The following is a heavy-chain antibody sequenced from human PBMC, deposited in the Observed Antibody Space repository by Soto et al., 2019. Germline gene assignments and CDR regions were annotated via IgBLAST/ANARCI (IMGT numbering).Heavy chain of an antibody. D-gene: IGHD6-6*01. CDR2: IYSGGST. Sequence: EVPLVESGGGLVQPGGSLRLSCAASGFNVSSNYMSWVRQAPGKGLEWVAVIYSGGSTYYADSVKGRFTISRDNSKNTLYLQMNSMRAESTAVYDCSRYWADSSCHPDAFDIWGQGTMVTVSS. J-gene: IGHJ3*02. CDR1: GFNVSSNY. V-gene: IGHV3-66*01. CDR3: SRYWADSSCHPDAFDI.